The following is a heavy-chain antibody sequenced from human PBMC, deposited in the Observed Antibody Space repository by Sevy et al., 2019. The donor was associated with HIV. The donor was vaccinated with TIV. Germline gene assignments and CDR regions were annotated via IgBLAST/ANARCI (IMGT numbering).Heavy chain of an antibody. CDR2: ISSSSYI. J-gene: IGHJ4*02. D-gene: IGHD6-13*01. Sequence: GGSLRLSCAASGFTFSSYSMNWVRQAPGKGLEWVSSISSSSYIYYADSVKGRFTISRDNAKNSLYLQMNSLRAEDTAVYYCARDRGSEAAVDGYFDYWGQGTLVTVSS. V-gene: IGHV3-21*01. CDR3: ARDRGSEAAVDGYFDY. CDR1: GFTFSSYS.